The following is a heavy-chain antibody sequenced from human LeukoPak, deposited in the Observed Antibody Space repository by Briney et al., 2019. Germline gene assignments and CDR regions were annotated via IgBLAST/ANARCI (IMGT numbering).Heavy chain of an antibody. Sequence: GGSLRLSCAASGFTFSSYRMHWVRHAPGKGLVWVSRINSDGSSTSYADSVKGRFTIPRDNAKNTLYLQMNSLRAEDTAVYYCAGDKGYYDSSGYLTPDYWGQGTLVTVSS. CDR2: INSDGSST. D-gene: IGHD3-22*01. CDR1: GFTFSSYR. CDR3: AGDKGYYDSSGYLTPDY. J-gene: IGHJ4*02. V-gene: IGHV3-74*01.